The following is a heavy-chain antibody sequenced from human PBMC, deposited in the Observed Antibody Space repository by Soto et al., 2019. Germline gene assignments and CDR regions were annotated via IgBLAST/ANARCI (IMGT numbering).Heavy chain of an antibody. Sequence: PSETLSLTCTVSGGSISSYYWSWIRQPPGKGLEWIGYIYYSGSTNYNPSLKSRVTISVDTSKNQFSLNLNSVTAADTAVYYCASYSGWNYVFNYWGQGTLVTVSS. CDR1: GGSISSYY. CDR2: IYYSGST. V-gene: IGHV4-59*12. J-gene: IGHJ4*02. D-gene: IGHD1-7*01. CDR3: ASYSGWNYVFNY.